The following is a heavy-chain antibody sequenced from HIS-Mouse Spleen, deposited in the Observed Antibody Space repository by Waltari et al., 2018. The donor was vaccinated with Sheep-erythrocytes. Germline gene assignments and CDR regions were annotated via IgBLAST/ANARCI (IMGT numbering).Heavy chain of an antibody. D-gene: IGHD6-19*01. CDR2: IWYDGSNK. CDR1: GFTFSSYC. CDR3: ARDGSVQWLANYFDY. Sequence: QVQLVESGGGVVQPGRSLRLSCAASGFTFSSYCIHWVRQAPGKGLEWVAVIWYDGSNKYYADSVKGRFTISRDNSKNTLYLQMNSLRAEDTAVYYCARDGSVQWLANYFDYWGQGTLVTVSS. V-gene: IGHV3-33*01. J-gene: IGHJ4*02.